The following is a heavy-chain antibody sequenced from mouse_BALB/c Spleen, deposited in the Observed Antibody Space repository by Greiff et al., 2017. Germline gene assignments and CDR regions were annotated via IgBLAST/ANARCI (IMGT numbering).Heavy chain of an antibody. J-gene: IGHJ4*01. CDR2: INPYNGDT. CDR3: ARGGAMDY. Sequence: VQLQQSGPELVKPGASVKISCKASGYSFTGYFMNWVMQSHGKSLEWIGRINPYNGDTFYNQKFKGKATLTVDKSSSTAYMQLSSLTSEDSAVYYCARGGAMDYWGQGTSVTVSS. V-gene: IGHV1-20*01. CDR1: GYSFTGYF.